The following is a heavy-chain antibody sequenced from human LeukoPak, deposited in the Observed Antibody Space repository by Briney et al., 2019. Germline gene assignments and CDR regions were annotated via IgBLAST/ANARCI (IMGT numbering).Heavy chain of an antibody. CDR3: ARQYQLLGGDAFDI. Sequence: GASVKVSCKASGYTFTGYYMHWVRQAPGQGLEWMGWINPNSGGTNYAQKFQGRVTMTRDTSISTAHMELSRLRSDDTAVYYCARQYQLLGGDAFDIWGQGTMVTVSS. D-gene: IGHD2-2*01. CDR1: GYTFTGYY. V-gene: IGHV1-2*02. J-gene: IGHJ3*02. CDR2: INPNSGGT.